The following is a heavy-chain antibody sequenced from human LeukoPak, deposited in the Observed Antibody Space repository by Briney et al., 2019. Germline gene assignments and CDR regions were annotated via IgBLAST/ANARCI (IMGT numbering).Heavy chain of an antibody. J-gene: IGHJ6*02. Sequence: ASVKVSCKASGYTFTSYDINWVRQATGQGLEWMGWMNPNSGNTGYAQKFQGRVTMTRNTSISTAYMELGSLRSEDTAVYYCARGGGVPISDGMDVWGQGTTVTVSS. D-gene: IGHD3-16*01. CDR1: GYTFTSYD. V-gene: IGHV1-8*01. CDR2: MNPNSGNT. CDR3: ARGGGVPISDGMDV.